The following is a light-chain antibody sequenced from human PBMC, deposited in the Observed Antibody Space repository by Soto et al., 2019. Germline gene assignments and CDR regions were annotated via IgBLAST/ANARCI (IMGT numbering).Light chain of an antibody. V-gene: IGLV2-11*01. Sequence: QSVLTQPRSVSGSPGQSVTISCTGTSSDVGGSNYVSWYQQHPGKAPKLMIYDVNKWPSGVPDRFSGSKSGNAASLTISGLQAEDEADYHCCSYAGSHTPWVFGGGTKVTVL. CDR3: CSYAGSHTPWV. CDR2: DVN. CDR1: SSDVGGSNY. J-gene: IGLJ3*02.